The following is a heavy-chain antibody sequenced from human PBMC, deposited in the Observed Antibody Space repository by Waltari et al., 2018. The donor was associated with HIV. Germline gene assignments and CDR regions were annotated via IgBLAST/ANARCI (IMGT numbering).Heavy chain of an antibody. CDR1: GGSIRSSRYY. Sequence: QLQLQESGPGLVKPSETLSLTCTVSGGSIRSSRYYWGWIRQPPGKGLELIGSIYYSGSTYYNPSLKSRVTISVDTSKNQFSLKLSSVTAADTAVYYCARRRYYDSSGYPNWFDPWGQGTLVTVSS. CDR3: ARRRYYDSSGYPNWFDP. D-gene: IGHD3-22*01. CDR2: IYYSGST. V-gene: IGHV4-39*01. J-gene: IGHJ5*02.